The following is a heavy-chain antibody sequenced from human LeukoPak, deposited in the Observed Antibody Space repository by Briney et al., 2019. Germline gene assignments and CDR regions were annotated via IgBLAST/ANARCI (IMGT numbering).Heavy chain of an antibody. CDR2: ISSSSSYI. CDR1: GFTFSSYS. V-gene: IGHV3-21*01. D-gene: IGHD6-6*01. Sequence: GGSLRLSCAASGFTFSSYSMNWVRQAPGKGLEWVSSISSSSSYIYYADSVKGRFTISRDNAKNSLYLQMNSLRAEDTAVYYCARAYSSSPNYYYYGMDVWGQGTMVTVSS. CDR3: ARAYSSSPNYYYYGMDV. J-gene: IGHJ6*02.